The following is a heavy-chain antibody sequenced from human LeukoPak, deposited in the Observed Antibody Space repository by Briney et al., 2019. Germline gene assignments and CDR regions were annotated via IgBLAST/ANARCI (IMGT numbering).Heavy chain of an antibody. CDR1: GGSVSNYY. D-gene: IGHD6-6*01. V-gene: IGHV4-59*08. CDR3: ARHFAYSSSSYFDY. J-gene: IGHJ4*02. CDR2: VYYTGST. Sequence: SETLSLTCSVSGGSVSNYYWSWIRQPPGKGLDRIGYVYYTGSTNYNPSLKSRVTMFEDKSKNQFALRLYSVTVADTAVYYCARHFAYSSSSYFDYWGQGSLVTVSS.